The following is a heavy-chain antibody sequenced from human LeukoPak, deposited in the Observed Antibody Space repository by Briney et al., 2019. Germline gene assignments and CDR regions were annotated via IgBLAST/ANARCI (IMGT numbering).Heavy chain of an antibody. V-gene: IGHV3-64*02. Sequence: GSLRLSCAASGFIFNSYAMHWVRQAPGRGLEYVSAITSSGNNIFYAGSVKGRFTISRDNSKNTLYLQMGSLRAEDMAVYYCTRGPGYDYVWGSFRADYWGQGTLVTVSS. CDR3: TRGPGYDYVWGSFRADY. J-gene: IGHJ4*02. CDR1: GFIFNSYA. CDR2: ITSSGNNI. D-gene: IGHD3-16*02.